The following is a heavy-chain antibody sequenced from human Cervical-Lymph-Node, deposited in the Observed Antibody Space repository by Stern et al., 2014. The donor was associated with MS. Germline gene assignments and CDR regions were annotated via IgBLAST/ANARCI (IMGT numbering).Heavy chain of an antibody. V-gene: IGHV1-18*01. D-gene: IGHD3-9*01. Sequence: VQLVASGAEVKKPGASVKVSCKASGYTFTTYGISWVRQAPGQGLEWMGRLSAYNGNTDYAQKLQGRVTMTTDTSTTTAYMELRSLRSDDTAVYYCAREDRNYDILTGYYGNWFDPWGQGSLVTVSS. CDR2: LSAYNGNT. J-gene: IGHJ5*02. CDR1: GYTFTTYG. CDR3: AREDRNYDILTGYYGNWFDP.